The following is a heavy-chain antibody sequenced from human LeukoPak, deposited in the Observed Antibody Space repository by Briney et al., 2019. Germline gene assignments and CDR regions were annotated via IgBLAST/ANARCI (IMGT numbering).Heavy chain of an antibody. D-gene: IGHD2-2*01. J-gene: IGHJ4*02. CDR2: INHSGST. CDR3: ARHSAVSTSFYDS. CDR1: GGPINSYY. Sequence: PSETLSLTCTVSGGPINSYYWSWIRQPPGKGLEWLGYINHSGSTHYNPSLKSRVTISVDTSKNQFSLRLSSVTAADTAVYYCARHSAVSTSFYDSWGQGTLVTVSS. V-gene: IGHV4-59*08.